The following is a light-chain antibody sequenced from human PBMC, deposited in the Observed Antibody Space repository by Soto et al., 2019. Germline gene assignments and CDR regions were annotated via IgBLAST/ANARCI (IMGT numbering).Light chain of an antibody. V-gene: IGKV1-5*03. CDR2: KAS. Sequence: DIQMTQSPSTLSASVGDRVPITCRASQNINTWLAWYQQQPGKAPKLLIYKASSLQSGVPSRFSGTGSGTEFTLTISSLQPDDFATYYCQQYNPYSPWTFGQGTKVDIK. CDR3: QQYNPYSPWT. J-gene: IGKJ1*01. CDR1: QNINTW.